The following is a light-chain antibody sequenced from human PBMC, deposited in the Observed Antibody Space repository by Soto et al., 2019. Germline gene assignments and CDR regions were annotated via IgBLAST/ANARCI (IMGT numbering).Light chain of an antibody. CDR2: GAY. Sequence: EIVLTQSPGTLSLSPGERATLSCRASQSVSSSYLAWYQQKPGQAPRLLIYGAYSTATGIPDRFSGSGSGTDFTLTISRLEPEDCAVYYCQQYGSSPKYTFGQGTKLEIK. V-gene: IGKV3-20*01. J-gene: IGKJ2*01. CDR3: QQYGSSPKYT. CDR1: QSVSSSY.